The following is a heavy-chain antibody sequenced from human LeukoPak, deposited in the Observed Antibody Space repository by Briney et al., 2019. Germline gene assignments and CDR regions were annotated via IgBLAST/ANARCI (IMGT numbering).Heavy chain of an antibody. V-gene: IGHV3-7*01. CDR2: VKEDGSQK. CDR3: AREAY. Sequence: PGGSLRLSCAASGFTFSRYWMSWVRQPPGKGLEWVASVKEDGSQKNYVDTVKGRFTISRDNAKKSLVLQTNSLRVEDTAVYYCAREAYWGPGTLVTVSS. J-gene: IGHJ4*02. CDR1: GFTFSRYW.